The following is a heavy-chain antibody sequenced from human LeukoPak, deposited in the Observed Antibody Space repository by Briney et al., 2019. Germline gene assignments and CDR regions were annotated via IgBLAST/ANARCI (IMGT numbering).Heavy chain of an antibody. CDR2: IYSGGST. D-gene: IGHD1-1*01. CDR1: GFTFRSYG. CDR3: AGEYNYYIY. V-gene: IGHV3-66*01. Sequence: GTSLRLSCEASGFTFRSYGMHWVRQAPGKGLEWVSVIYSGGSTYYADSVKGRFTISRDNSKNTLHLQMNSLRAEDTAMYYCAGEYNYYIYWGQGTLVTVSS. J-gene: IGHJ4*02.